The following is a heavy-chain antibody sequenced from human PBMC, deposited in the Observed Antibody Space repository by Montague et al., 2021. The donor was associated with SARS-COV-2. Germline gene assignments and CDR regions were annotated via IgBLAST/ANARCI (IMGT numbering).Heavy chain of an antibody. CDR2: ISGSDDTT. CDR1: GVTLSSYA. Sequence: SLRLSCAASGVTLSSYAMNWVRQAPGKGLEWVSSISGSDDTTYYADSVKGRFTISRDSSKNTLYLQMNSLRAEETAVYYCAKGFTSWPRGLFDYWGQGSLVTVSS. CDR3: AKGFTSWPRGLFDY. D-gene: IGHD2-2*01. J-gene: IGHJ4*02. V-gene: IGHV3-23*01.